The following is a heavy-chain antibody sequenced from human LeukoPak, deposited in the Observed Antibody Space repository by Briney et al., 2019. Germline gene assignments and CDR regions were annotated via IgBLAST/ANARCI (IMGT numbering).Heavy chain of an antibody. J-gene: IGHJ4*02. D-gene: IGHD4-17*01. CDR1: GFIFSDAW. CDR3: TTGGSVITVTRSYDF. CDR2: IKSKADGETI. V-gene: IGHV3-15*07. Sequence: GGSLRLSCAASGFIFSDAWMNWVRQAPGKGLEWVGRIKSKADGETIDYAAPVQGRFIVSRDDSTATLYLQMNSLQTEDTAVYYCTTGGSVITVTRSYDFWGQGTLVTVSS.